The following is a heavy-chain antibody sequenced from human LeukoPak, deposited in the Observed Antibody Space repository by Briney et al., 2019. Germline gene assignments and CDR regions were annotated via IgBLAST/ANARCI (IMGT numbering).Heavy chain of an antibody. D-gene: IGHD5-24*01. CDR1: SQRVASNRAA. Sequence: SQTISLTCPISSQRVASNRAAWTEIMQSPSKLLDRLGRTYYRSKWYNDYAVSLKSRISINPDTSKNQFSLQLNSVTPEDTAVYYCSRSDGASDFDYWGQGTLVTVSS. CDR3: SRSDGASDFDY. J-gene: IGHJ4*02. V-gene: IGHV6-1*01. CDR2: TYYRSKWYN.